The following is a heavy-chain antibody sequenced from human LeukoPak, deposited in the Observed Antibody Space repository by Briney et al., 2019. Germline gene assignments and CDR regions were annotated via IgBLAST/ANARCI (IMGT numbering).Heavy chain of an antibody. Sequence: SETLSLTCTVSGYSISSGFYWGWIRQPPGKGLEWIGSIYHSGSTYYNPSLKSRVTISVDTSKNQFSLKLSSVTAADTAVYYCARDNYYGSGSYFDYWGQGTLVTVSS. CDR2: IYHSGST. D-gene: IGHD3-10*01. V-gene: IGHV4-38-2*02. CDR1: GYSISSGFY. CDR3: ARDNYYGSGSYFDY. J-gene: IGHJ4*02.